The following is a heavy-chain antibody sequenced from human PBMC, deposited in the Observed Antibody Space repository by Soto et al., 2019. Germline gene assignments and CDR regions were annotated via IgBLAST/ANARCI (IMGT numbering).Heavy chain of an antibody. J-gene: IGHJ5*02. CDR3: ARRHLAVAVSPWFDP. Sequence: QVTLKESGPVLVKPTETLTLRCTVSGLSITDSEMGVSWIRQPPGQPLEWLAHIDSSGEKSYRTSLKSRLAISKDTSKSQIVLTMTNVDPADTATYYCARRHLAVAVSPWFDPWGQGIPVTVSS. D-gene: IGHD6-19*01. CDR2: IDSSGEK. V-gene: IGHV2-26*01. CDR1: GLSITDSEMG.